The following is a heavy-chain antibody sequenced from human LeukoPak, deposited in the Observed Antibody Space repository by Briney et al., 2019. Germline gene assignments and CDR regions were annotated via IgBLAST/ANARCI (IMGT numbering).Heavy chain of an antibody. CDR3: ARAYYYDSSGIY. CDR2: INSGSSTI. J-gene: IGHJ4*02. D-gene: IGHD3-22*01. V-gene: IGHV3-48*01. Sequence: PGGSLRLSCGASGFRLGSYSMDWVRQAPGKGLEWVSHINSGSSTIYYADSVKGRFTISRDNSKNTLYLQMNSLRAEDTAVYYCARAYYYDSSGIYWGQGTLVTVSS. CDR1: GFRLGSYS.